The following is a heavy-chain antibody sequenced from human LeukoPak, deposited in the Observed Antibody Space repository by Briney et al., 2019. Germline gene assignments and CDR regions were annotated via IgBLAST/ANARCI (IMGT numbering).Heavy chain of an antibody. CDR3: AKRGGGTMFAFDI. Sequence: PGGSLGLSCAASGFIFSNYVMGWVRQAPGKGLELVSSISDIGIGPYYADSVKGRFTIFRDNSKNILYLQMNSLRAEDTAIYYCAKRGGGTMFAFDIWGQGTMVTVSS. CDR1: GFIFSNYV. CDR2: ISDIGIGP. J-gene: IGHJ3*02. V-gene: IGHV3-23*01. D-gene: IGHD3-10*02.